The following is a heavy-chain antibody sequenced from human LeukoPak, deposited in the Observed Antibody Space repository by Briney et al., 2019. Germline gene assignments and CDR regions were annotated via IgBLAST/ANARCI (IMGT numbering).Heavy chain of an antibody. CDR2: IYSGGTT. J-gene: IGHJ4*02. CDR3: ARGGYTSSWYWLY. V-gene: IGHV3-66*01. Sequence: GGSLRLSCAVSGFIVTSNYMSWVRLAPGKGLEWVSTIYSGGTTFYTDSVRGRFTISRDNAKNSLYLQMNSLGAEDTAVYYCARGGYTSSWYWLYWGQGTLVTVSS. CDR1: GFIVTSNY. D-gene: IGHD6-13*01.